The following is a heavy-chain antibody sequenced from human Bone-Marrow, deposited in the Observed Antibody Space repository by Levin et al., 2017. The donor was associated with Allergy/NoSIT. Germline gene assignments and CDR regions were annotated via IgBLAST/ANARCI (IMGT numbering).Heavy chain of an antibody. CDR2: ITGSGASP. CDR1: GFTFSSYA. CDR3: AGGQIVGEKFDF. D-gene: IGHD1-26*01. V-gene: IGHV3-23*01. J-gene: IGHJ4*02. Sequence: GGSLRLSCVVTGFTFSSYAMNWVRQAPGKGLEWVSGITGSGASPDYADSVKGRFTISRDNSKNTLFLQMNSLRADDTAVYYCAGGQIVGEKFDFWGQGTLVTVAS.